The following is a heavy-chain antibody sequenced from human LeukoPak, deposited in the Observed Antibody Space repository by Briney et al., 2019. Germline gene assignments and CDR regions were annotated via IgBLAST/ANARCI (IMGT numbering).Heavy chain of an antibody. CDR3: ARVGVPAANGMAFDY. V-gene: IGHV1-2*02. CDR1: GYTFTGYY. J-gene: IGHJ4*02. D-gene: IGHD2-2*01. Sequence: ASVKVSCKASGYTFTGYYIHWVRQAPGQGLEWMGWINPNSGDTNYAQKFQGRVTVTRDTSVSTAYMELSRLTSDDTAVYYCARVGVPAANGMAFDYWGQGTLVTVSS. CDR2: INPNSGDT.